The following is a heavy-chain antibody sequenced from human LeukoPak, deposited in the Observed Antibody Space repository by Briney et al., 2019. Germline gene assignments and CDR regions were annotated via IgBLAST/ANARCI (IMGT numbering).Heavy chain of an antibody. V-gene: IGHV1-2*02. CDR3: ATVGATTAGGSDF. CDR2: ISTYSGDT. CDR1: ASTFTYYN. D-gene: IGHD1-26*01. J-gene: IGHJ4*02. Sequence: ASMTVSFTSSASTFTYYNKHLVRQPPAQGHEWMGCISTYSGDTNYAKTFQGRITLTRETSITTAYMEVYSLRSDDTAIYYCATVGATTAGGSDFWGQGTLVTVSS.